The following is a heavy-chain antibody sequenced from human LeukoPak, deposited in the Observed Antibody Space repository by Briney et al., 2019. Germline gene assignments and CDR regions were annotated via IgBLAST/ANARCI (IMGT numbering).Heavy chain of an antibody. J-gene: IGHJ4*02. CDR1: GYTFTSHD. D-gene: IGHD2-15*01. V-gene: IGHV1-18*04. Sequence: GASVKVSCKTSGYTFTSHDISWVRQAPGQGLEWVGWISGYNGNTNYARKLQGRVTVTTDTSTNTAYMDLRSLISDDTAVYYCARGSVGYCSGGSCYSANDYWGQGTLVTVSS. CDR3: ARGSVGYCSGGSCYSANDY. CDR2: ISGYNGNT.